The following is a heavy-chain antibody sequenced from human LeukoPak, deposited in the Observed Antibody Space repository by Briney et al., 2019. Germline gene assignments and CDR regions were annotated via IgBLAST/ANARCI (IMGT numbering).Heavy chain of an antibody. CDR3: AKPTGVNTVTAPFEY. V-gene: IGHV3-23*01. D-gene: IGHD4-17*01. CDR2: ISGRGGST. Sequence: GGSLRLSCAASGFTFSSYAMSWVRQAPGKGLEWVSAISGRGGSTYYADSVKGRFTISRDNSKNTLYLQMNSLRAEDTAVYYCAKPTGVNTVTAPFEYWGQRTLGTVSS. J-gene: IGHJ4*02. CDR1: GFTFSSYA.